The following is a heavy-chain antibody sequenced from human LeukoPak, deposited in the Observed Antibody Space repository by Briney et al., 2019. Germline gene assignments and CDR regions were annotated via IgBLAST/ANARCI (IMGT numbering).Heavy chain of an antibody. CDR2: IGTAGDT. CDR1: GFTFSSYD. Sequence: GGSLRLSCAASGFTFSSYDMHWVRQATGKGLEWVSAIGTAGDTYYPGSVKGRFTISRENAKNSLYLQMNSLRAEDTAVYYCARDPSQYGSGSYLDYWGQATLVTVSS. V-gene: IGHV3-13*01. CDR3: ARDPSQYGSGSYLDY. J-gene: IGHJ4*02. D-gene: IGHD3-10*01.